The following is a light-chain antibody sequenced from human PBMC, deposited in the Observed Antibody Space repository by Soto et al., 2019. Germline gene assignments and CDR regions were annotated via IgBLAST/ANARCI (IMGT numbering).Light chain of an antibody. CDR2: ENN. CDR3: GTWDSSLSLAV. CDR1: SSNIGNNY. V-gene: IGLV1-51*02. J-gene: IGLJ7*01. Sequence: QSVLTQPPSVSAAPGQKVTISCSGSSSNIGNNYVSWYQQLPGTAPKLLIYENNKRPSGIPDRFSGSKSGTSATLGITGLQTGDEAEYYCGTWDSSLSLAVFGGGTQLTVL.